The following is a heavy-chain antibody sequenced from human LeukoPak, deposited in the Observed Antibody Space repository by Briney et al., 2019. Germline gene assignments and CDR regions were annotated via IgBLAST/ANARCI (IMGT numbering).Heavy chain of an antibody. CDR2: IYYSGST. CDR3: ARARPGDDYVWGSYRDMYYFDY. J-gene: IGHJ4*02. V-gene: IGHV4-59*01. D-gene: IGHD3-16*02. CDR1: GGSISSYY. Sequence: PSESLSLTCTVSGGSISSYYWSWIRQPPGKGLEWIGYIYYSGSTNYNPPLKSRVTISVDTSKNQFSLKLSSVTAADTAVYYCARARPGDDYVWGSYRDMYYFDYWGQGTLVTVSS.